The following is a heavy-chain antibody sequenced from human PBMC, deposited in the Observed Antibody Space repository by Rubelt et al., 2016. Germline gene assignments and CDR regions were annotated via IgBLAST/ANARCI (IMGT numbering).Heavy chain of an antibody. Sequence: QVQLQESGPGLVKPSETLSLTCTVSGGSISSYYWGWIRQPPGKGLEWIGSIYYSGDSYYNPSLKSRVTMSVDTSKNQFSLKLTPVTASDTAVYDWARQRLYWSGTSCYDLDYWGQGTLVTVSS. V-gene: IGHV4-59*04. J-gene: IGHJ4*02. D-gene: IGHD2-2*01. CDR3: ARQRLYWSGTSCYDLDY. CDR2: IYYSGDS. CDR1: GGSISSYY.